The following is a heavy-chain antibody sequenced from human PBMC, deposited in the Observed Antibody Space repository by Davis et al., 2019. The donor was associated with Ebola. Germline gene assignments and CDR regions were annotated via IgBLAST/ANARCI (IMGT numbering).Heavy chain of an antibody. CDR3: ARLTPFAATRGTYYLDY. CDR2: IYPGDSDT. V-gene: IGHV5-51*01. D-gene: IGHD1/OR15-1a*01. J-gene: IGHJ4*02. CDR1: GYSFTSHW. Sequence: GESLITSCKCPGYSFTSHWIAWVRHMHEKGLEWMGIIYPGDSDTRYSPSFQGQVTISADKSISTAYLQWSSLKASDTAMYYCARLTPFAATRGTYYLDYWGQGTLVTVSS.